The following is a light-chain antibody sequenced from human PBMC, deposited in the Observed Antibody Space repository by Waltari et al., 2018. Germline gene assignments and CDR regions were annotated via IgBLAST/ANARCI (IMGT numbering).Light chain of an antibody. CDR2: RVS. Sequence: DIVMTQTPLSLPVTPGEPASISCRSSQSLLHSNGNTYLYWYLQKPGQPPRLLIYRVSNRFSGVPDRFSVSGSGTDFTLKISRVEAEDVGVYYCMQALQTPPTFGQGTKVEIK. J-gene: IGKJ1*01. CDR1: QSLLHSNGNTY. CDR3: MQALQTPPT. V-gene: IGKV2-29*02.